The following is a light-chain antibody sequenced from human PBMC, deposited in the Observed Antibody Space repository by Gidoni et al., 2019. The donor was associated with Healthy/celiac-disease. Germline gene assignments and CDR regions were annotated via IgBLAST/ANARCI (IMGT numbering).Light chain of an antibody. Sequence: QSALTQPASVSGSPGQSITISCTGTSSDVGGYNYVSWYQQHPGTAPKLMIYEVSNRPSGVSNRFSGSKSGSTASLTISGLQAEDEADYYCSSYTSSSTLDVVFGGGTKLTVL. V-gene: IGLV2-14*01. CDR1: SSDVGGYNY. CDR2: EVS. CDR3: SSYTSSSTLDVV. J-gene: IGLJ2*01.